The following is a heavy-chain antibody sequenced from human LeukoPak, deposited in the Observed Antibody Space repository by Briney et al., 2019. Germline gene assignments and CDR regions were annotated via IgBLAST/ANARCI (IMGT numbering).Heavy chain of an antibody. Sequence: SETLSLTCTVSGGSISSYYWSWIRQPAGKGLEWIGRIYTSGSTNYNPSLKSRVTISVDTSKNQFSLKLNSVTAADTAVYYCVRHKAYGSGSYAPYYFDYWGQGTQVTVSS. CDR3: VRHKAYGSGSYAPYYFDY. V-gene: IGHV4-4*07. CDR1: GGSISSYY. D-gene: IGHD3-10*01. CDR2: IYTSGST. J-gene: IGHJ4*02.